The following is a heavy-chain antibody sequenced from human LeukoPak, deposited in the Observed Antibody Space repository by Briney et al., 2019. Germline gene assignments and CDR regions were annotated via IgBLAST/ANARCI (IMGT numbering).Heavy chain of an antibody. CDR3: VRGDRRDF. V-gene: IGHV3-21*01. D-gene: IGHD2-21*02. Sequence: GGSLRLSCAASGFTFNFDTMNWVRQAPGKGLEWLSSIDSGGFSKFYADSVRGRFIISRDNAKRSLFLQLNSLRAEDTAVYYCVRGDRRDFWGQGTLVTVSS. CDR1: GFTFNFDT. CDR2: IDSGGFSK. J-gene: IGHJ4*02.